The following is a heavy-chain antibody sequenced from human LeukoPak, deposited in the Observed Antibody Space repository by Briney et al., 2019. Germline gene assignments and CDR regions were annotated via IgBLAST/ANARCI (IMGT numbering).Heavy chain of an antibody. D-gene: IGHD4-11*01. CDR1: GGSISSYY. J-gene: IGHJ4*02. CDR3: ARDAPDYTSSIYFDY. V-gene: IGHV4-59*01. Sequence: SETLSLTCTVSGGSISSYYWSWIRQPPGKGLEWIGYIYHTGSTSYNPSLKGRVTISVDTSKNQFSLKLSSVTAADTAVYYCARDAPDYTSSIYFDYWGQGTLVTVSS. CDR2: IYHTGST.